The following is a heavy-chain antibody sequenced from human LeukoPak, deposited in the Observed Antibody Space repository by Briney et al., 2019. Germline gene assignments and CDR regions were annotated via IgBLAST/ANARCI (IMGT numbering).Heavy chain of an antibody. V-gene: IGHV1-8*03. Sequence: EASVKVSCKTSGYTFTSYDINWVRQATGQGLEWMGWMNPNSGNTGYAQKFQGRVTITRNTSISTAYMELSSLRSEDTAVYYCARDQGYDRGVFDYWGQGTLVTVSS. CDR1: GYTFTSYD. J-gene: IGHJ4*02. D-gene: IGHD5-12*01. CDR2: MNPNSGNT. CDR3: ARDQGYDRGVFDY.